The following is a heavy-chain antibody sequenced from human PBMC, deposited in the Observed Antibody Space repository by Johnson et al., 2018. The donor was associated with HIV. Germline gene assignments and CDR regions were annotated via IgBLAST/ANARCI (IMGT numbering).Heavy chain of an antibody. CDR1: RFTFSNYD. J-gene: IGHJ3*02. Sequence: VQLVESGGGVVQPGGSLRLSCAASRFTFSNYDMHWVRQAPGKGLEWVAFISYDGSNKYFTGSVRGRFTISRDNSKNTLYLQMNSLKTEATAVYYCARDVVYYDFWSGYHAFDIWGQGTMVTVSS. CDR2: ISYDGSNK. D-gene: IGHD3-3*01. V-gene: IGHV3-30*19. CDR3: ARDVVYYDFWSGYHAFDI.